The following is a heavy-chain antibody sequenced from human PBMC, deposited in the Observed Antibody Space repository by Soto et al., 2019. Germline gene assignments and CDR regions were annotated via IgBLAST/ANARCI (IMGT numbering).Heavy chain of an antibody. CDR2: IFSDNER. CDR1: GFSLTTGKMG. Sequence: SGPTLVNPTETLTLTGTVSGFSLTTGKMGVSWIRQPPGKALEWLAHIFSDNERCYSTSLKGRLTISKDTSGSQVVLSMTNVDPVDTATYYCARMNVDAYQFYYAMDVWGQGTTVTVSS. J-gene: IGHJ6*02. D-gene: IGHD1-1*01. V-gene: IGHV2-26*01. CDR3: ARMNVDAYQFYYAMDV.